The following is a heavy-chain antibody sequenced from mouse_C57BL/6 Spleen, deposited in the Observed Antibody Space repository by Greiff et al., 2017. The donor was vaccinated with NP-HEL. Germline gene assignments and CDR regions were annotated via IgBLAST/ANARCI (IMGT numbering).Heavy chain of an antibody. CDR2: IWRGGST. V-gene: IGHV2-5*01. J-gene: IGHJ4*01. CDR3: AKKREGSSYAMDY. Sequence: QVQLQQSGPGLVQPSQSLSITCTVSGFSLTSYGVHWVRQSPGKGLEWLGVIWRGGSTDYNAAFMSRLSITKDNSKSQVFFKMNSLQADDTAIYYCAKKREGSSYAMDYWGQGTSVTVSS. D-gene: IGHD1-1*01. CDR1: GFSLTSYG.